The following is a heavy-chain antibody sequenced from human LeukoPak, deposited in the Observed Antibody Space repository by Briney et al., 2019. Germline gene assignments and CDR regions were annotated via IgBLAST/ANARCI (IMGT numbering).Heavy chain of an antibody. V-gene: IGHV5-10-1*01. J-gene: IGHJ6*02. Sequence: GESLKISCKDSGHSFTSYWISWVRQMPGKGLEWMGRIDPSDSYTNYSPSFQGHVTISVDKPISTAYLQWTSLKSSDSAMYYCARRGYYYYGMDVWGQGTTVTVSS. CDR1: GHSFTSYW. CDR3: ARRGYYYYGMDV. CDR2: IDPSDSYT. D-gene: IGHD3-10*01.